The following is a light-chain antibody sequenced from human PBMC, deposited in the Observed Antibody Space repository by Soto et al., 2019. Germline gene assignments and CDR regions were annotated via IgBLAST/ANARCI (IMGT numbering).Light chain of an antibody. CDR3: CSYASTSALV. CDR1: SSDVGSYNL. V-gene: IGLV2-23*01. Sequence: QSALTQPASVSGSPGQSITISCTGTSSDVGSYNLVSWYQQLPGKAPKLMIYEASKRPSGVSNRFSGSKSGNTASLTISGLHAEDEAYYYCCSYASTSALVFGGGTKVTVL. J-gene: IGLJ2*01. CDR2: EAS.